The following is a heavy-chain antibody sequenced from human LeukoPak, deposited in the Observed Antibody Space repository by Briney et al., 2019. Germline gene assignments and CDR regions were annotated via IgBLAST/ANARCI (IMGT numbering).Heavy chain of an antibody. CDR3: AAVQMQRSSWYDYYYMDV. CDR2: ISSSGSAI. Sequence: GGSLRLSCAASGFTFSDYYMTWIRQAPGKGLQWVSYISSSGSAIKYADSVKGRFSISRHNAKSSLYLQMNSLRAEDTAVYYCAAVQMQRSSWYDYYYMDVWGKGTTVTVSS. CDR1: GFTFSDYY. V-gene: IGHV3-11*01. J-gene: IGHJ6*03. D-gene: IGHD6-25*01.